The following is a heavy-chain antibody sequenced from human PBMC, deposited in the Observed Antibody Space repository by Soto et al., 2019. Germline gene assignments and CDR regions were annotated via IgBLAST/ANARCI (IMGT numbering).Heavy chain of an antibody. CDR2: IYYSGST. CDR1: GGSISSYY. D-gene: IGHD3-10*01. J-gene: IGHJ4*02. CDR3: ARQSVGPYGSGSYFDY. V-gene: IGHV4-59*08. Sequence: QVQLQESGPGLVKPSETLSLTCTVSGGSISSYYWSWIRQPPGKGLEWFGYIYYSGSTNYNPSLTSRVTISVATSKNQFSLKLSSVPAADTAVYYCARQSVGPYGSGSYFDYWGPGTLVTVSS.